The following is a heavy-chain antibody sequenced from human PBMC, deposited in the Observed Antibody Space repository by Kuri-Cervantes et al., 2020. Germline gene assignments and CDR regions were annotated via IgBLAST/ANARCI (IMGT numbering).Heavy chain of an antibody. CDR2: MNPNSDNT. J-gene: IGHJ4*02. Sequence: ASVKVSCKASGYTFTSCDINWVRQATGQGLEWMGWMNPNSDNTVYAQKFQGRVTITTDESTSTAYMELSSLRSEDTAVYYCARSLHPRTPGYYDSSGYYYVLGYWGQGTLVTVSS. V-gene: IGHV1-8*03. D-gene: IGHD3-22*01. CDR3: ARSLHPRTPGYYDSSGYYYVLGY. CDR1: GYTFTSCD.